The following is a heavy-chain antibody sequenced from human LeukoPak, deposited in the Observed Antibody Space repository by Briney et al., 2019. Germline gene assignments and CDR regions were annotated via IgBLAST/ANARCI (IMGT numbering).Heavy chain of an antibody. CDR1: GYTFTSYY. CDR2: INTNTGNP. Sequence: ASVKVSCKASGYTFTSYYMHWVRQAPGQGLEWMGWINTNTGNPTYAQGFTGRFVFSLDTSVSTAYLQISSLKAEDTAVYYCARGLRGGYGDYYYYYYMDVWGKGTTVTVSS. D-gene: IGHD4-17*01. J-gene: IGHJ6*03. CDR3: ARGLRGGYGDYYYYYYMDV. V-gene: IGHV7-4-1*02.